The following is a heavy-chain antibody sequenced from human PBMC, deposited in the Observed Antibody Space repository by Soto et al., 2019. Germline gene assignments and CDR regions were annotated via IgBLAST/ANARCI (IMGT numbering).Heavy chain of an antibody. J-gene: IGHJ3*02. Sequence: GGSLRLSCAASGFTFSSYAMSWVRQAPGKGLEWVSAISGSGGSTYYADSVKGRFTISRDSSKNTLYLQMNSLRAEDTAVYYCANAPPVGGYCCGGCCYGNAFDIWGQGTMVTVSS. D-gene: IGHD2-15*01. V-gene: IGHV3-23*01. CDR1: GFTFSSYA. CDR2: ISGSGGST. CDR3: ANAPPVGGYCCGGCCYGNAFDI.